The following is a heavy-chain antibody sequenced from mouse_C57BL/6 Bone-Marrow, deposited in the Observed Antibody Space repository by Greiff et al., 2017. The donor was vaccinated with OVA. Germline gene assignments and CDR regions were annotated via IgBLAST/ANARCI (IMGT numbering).Heavy chain of an antibody. Sequence: QVQLQQPGAELVKPGASVKMSCKASGYTFTSYWITWVKQRPGQGLEWIGDIYPGSGSTNYNEKFKSKATLTVDTSSSTAYLQLSSLTSEDTAVYYCARGILLLRLSWFAYWGQGTLVTVSA. CDR1: GYTFTSYW. CDR2: IYPGSGST. V-gene: IGHV1-55*01. J-gene: IGHJ3*01. D-gene: IGHD1-1*01. CDR3: ARGILLLRLSWFAY.